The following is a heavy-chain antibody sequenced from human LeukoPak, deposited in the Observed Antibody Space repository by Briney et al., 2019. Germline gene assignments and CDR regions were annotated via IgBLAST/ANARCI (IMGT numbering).Heavy chain of an antibody. J-gene: IGHJ4*02. V-gene: IGHV5-51*01. Sequence: GESLKISCKGSGYSFTNYWIAWVRQMPGRGLEWKVIINPSDSDTRYSPSFQGQVTISADKSISTAYLQWSSLKASDSAMYYCARAWNFDYWGQGTLVTVSS. CDR1: GYSFTNYW. D-gene: IGHD1-1*01. CDR3: ARAWNFDY. CDR2: INPSDSDT.